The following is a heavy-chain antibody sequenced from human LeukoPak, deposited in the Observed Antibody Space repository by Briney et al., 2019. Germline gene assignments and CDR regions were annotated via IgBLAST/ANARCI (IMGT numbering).Heavy chain of an antibody. CDR3: ARFNPEEIRGYSGYDYESGVVRRSNVVGYFDY. CDR1: GFSFSSYW. Sequence: PGGSLRLCCAASGFSFSSYWMSWVRQARGKGLAWVSNTKQDGSEKYDVDSVKVRFTISRDNAKNSLYLQMNSLRAEDTAVYYCARFNPEEIRGYSGYDYESGVVRRSNVVGYFDYWGQGTLVTVSS. CDR2: TKQDGSEK. D-gene: IGHD5-12*01. V-gene: IGHV3-7*01. J-gene: IGHJ4*02.